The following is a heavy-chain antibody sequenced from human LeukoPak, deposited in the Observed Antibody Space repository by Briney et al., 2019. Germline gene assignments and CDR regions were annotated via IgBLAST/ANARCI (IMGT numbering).Heavy chain of an antibody. CDR2: IYYSGST. V-gene: IGHV4-39*01. J-gene: IGHJ3*02. CDR3: AIPTSYVTMFGVVESFDI. D-gene: IGHD3-3*01. CDR1: SGPISIRNYY. Sequence: SETLTLTCTVSSGPISIRNYYCPSIRQPPGKGLEWYGSIYYSGSTYYNPSLKSRVTISVDTSKNQLSLKLSSVTAADTAVYYCAIPTSYVTMFGVVESFDIWGQGTMVTVSS.